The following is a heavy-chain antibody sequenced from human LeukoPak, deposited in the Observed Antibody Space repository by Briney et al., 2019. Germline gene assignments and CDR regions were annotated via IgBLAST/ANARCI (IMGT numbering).Heavy chain of an antibody. CDR3: ARDRQGDYMDV. J-gene: IGHJ6*03. CDR2: IKQDGTEK. D-gene: IGHD6-6*01. V-gene: IGHV3-7*01. Sequence: GWSLRLSCAASGFNLKSYWMSWVRQAPGEGLEWVANIKQDGTEKNYVDSVKGRFIISRDNTKKSLYLQMNGLRAEDTAVYYCARDRQGDYMDVWGKGTTVAVTS. CDR1: GFNLKSYW.